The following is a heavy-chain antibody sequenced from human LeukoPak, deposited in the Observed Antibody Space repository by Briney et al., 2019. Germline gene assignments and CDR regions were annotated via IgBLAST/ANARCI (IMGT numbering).Heavy chain of an antibody. V-gene: IGHV4-39*01. Sequence: PSETLSLTCTVSGGSISSSSYYWGWIRQPPGKGLEWIGSIYYSGSTYYSPSLKSRVTISVDTSKNQFSLKLSSVTAADTAVYYCARQPPVLRFLEWSYYFDYWGQGTLVTVSS. CDR1: GGSISSSSYY. J-gene: IGHJ4*02. CDR3: ARQPPVLRFLEWSYYFDY. D-gene: IGHD3-3*01. CDR2: IYYSGST.